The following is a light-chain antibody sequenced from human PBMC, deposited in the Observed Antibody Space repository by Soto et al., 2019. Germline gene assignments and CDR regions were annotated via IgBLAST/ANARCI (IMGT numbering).Light chain of an antibody. CDR2: DVT. CDR1: SSDVGYYDS. CDR3: SSYTRSNTLV. V-gene: IGLV2-14*01. Sequence: QSVLTQPASVSGSPGQSISISCTGTSSDVGYYDSVSWYQQKPGNAPKLMIYDVTNRPSGVSNRFSGSKSGNTASLTISGLQAEDEADYYCSSYTRSNTLVFGGGTKLTVL. J-gene: IGLJ3*02.